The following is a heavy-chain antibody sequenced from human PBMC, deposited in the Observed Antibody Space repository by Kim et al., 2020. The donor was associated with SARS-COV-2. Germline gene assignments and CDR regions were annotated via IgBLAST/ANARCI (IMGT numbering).Heavy chain of an antibody. J-gene: IGHJ6*02. Sequence: GGSLRLSCAASGFTFSSYGMHWVRQAPGKGLEWVAVISYDGSNKYYADSVKGRFTISRDNSKNTLYLQMNSLRAEDTAVYYCAKSNGIVGGYYYYGMDVWGQGTTVTVSS. CDR3: AKSNGIVGGYYYYGMDV. CDR1: GFTFSSYG. CDR2: ISYDGSNK. V-gene: IGHV3-30*18. D-gene: IGHD1-26*01.